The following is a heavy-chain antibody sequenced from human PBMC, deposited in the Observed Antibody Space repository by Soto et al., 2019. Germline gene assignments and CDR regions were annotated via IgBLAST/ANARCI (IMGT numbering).Heavy chain of an antibody. CDR3: ARAMPTAGYINFDQ. J-gene: IGHJ4*02. Sequence: QVDLVQSGAEVKEPGASVRISCEASGYTFTSYGIYRVRQAPGQRLEWMGWINTGSRNTRYSPEFQARPTITRDTTASTAYMELNSLRSEETAAYYCARAMPTAGYINFDQWGQGTVVTVSS. CDR1: GYTFTSYG. CDR2: INTGSRNT. D-gene: IGHD3-9*01. V-gene: IGHV1-3*04.